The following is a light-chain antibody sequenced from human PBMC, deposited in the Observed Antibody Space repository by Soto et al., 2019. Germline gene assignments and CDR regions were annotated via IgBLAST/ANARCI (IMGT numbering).Light chain of an antibody. CDR3: QQLNAYPLT. Sequence: DIQLTQSPSFLSASVGDRVTITCRASQGISSYLAWFQQKPGRAPNLPIYGASTLQSGVPSRFSGSGSGTDFTLTISNLQPEDFATYYCQQLNAYPLTFGQGTRLEIK. CDR1: QGISSY. J-gene: IGKJ5*01. V-gene: IGKV1-9*01. CDR2: GAS.